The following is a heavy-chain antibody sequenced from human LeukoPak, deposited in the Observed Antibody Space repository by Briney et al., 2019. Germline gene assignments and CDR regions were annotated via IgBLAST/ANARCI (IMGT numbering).Heavy chain of an antibody. CDR3: ARGLPFDY. J-gene: IGHJ4*02. V-gene: IGHV3-21*01. CDR2: ISSSSSYI. CDR1: GFTVSSNY. Sequence: XGSLRLSCAASGFTVSSNYMSWVRQAPGKGLEWVSSISSSSSYIYYADSVKGRFTISRDNAKNSLYLQMNSLRAEDTAVYYCARGLPFDYWGQGTLVTVSS.